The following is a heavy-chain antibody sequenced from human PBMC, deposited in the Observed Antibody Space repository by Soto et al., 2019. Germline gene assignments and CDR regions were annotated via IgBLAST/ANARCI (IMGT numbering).Heavy chain of an antibody. D-gene: IGHD1-1*01. CDR3: ARLSSATYTNFDY. CDR1: VFTFSNNY. V-gene: IGHV3-53*01. Sequence: RSLRFSCPASVFTFSNNYMSRVRQAPGKGLEWVSTVYGGGNTYYADSVKVRFTISRENSKNTLYLQMNSLRAEDTAVYYCARLSSATYTNFDYWGQGILVTVSS. CDR2: VYGGGNT. J-gene: IGHJ4*02.